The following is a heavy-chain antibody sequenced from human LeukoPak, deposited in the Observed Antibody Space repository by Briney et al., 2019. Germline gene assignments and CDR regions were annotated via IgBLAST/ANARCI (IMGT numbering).Heavy chain of an antibody. CDR1: GFTFSSYA. J-gene: IGHJ4*02. D-gene: IGHD5-18*01. Sequence: GRSLRLSCAASGFTFSSYAMHWVRQAPGKGLEWVAVISYDGSNKYYADSVKGRFTISRDNSKNTLYLQMNSLRAEDTAVYYCAKDKAMDLSFDYWGQGTLVTVSS. CDR3: AKDKAMDLSFDY. V-gene: IGHV3-30-3*01. CDR2: ISYDGSNK.